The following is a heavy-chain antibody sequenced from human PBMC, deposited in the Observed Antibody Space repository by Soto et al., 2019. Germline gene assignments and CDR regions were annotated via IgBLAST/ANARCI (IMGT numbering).Heavy chain of an antibody. CDR1: GFTFSSYA. CDR2: ISYDGSNK. D-gene: IGHD3-3*01. Sequence: GGSLRLSCAASGFTFSSYAMHWVRQAPGKGLEWVAVISYDGSNKYYADYVKGRFTISRDNSKNTLYLQMNSLRAEDTAVYYFARDRRFWSGYYHYYYGMDVWGQGTTVTVSS. J-gene: IGHJ6*02. V-gene: IGHV3-30-3*01. CDR3: ARDRRFWSGYYHYYYGMDV.